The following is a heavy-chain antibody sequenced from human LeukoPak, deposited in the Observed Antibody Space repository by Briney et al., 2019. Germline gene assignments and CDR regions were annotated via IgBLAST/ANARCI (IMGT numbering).Heavy chain of an antibody. D-gene: IGHD6-19*01. CDR3: AGKYSSGWYSGWYFDL. J-gene: IGHJ2*01. Sequence: ASVKVSCKVSGYTLTELSMHWVRQAPGKGLEWMGGFDPEDGETIYAQKFQGRVTMTEDTSTDTAYMELSSLRSEDTAVYYCAGKYSSGWYSGWYFDLWGRGTLVTVSS. CDR2: FDPEDGET. V-gene: IGHV1-24*01. CDR1: GYTLTELS.